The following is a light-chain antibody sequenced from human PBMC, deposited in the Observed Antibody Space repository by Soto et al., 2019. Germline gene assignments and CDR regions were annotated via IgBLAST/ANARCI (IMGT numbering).Light chain of an antibody. CDR2: EVS. Sequence: SPPASASGSPGQSVTISCTGTSSDVCGYNYVSWYQQHPGKAPKLIISEVSKRPSGVPDRFSGSKYGNTASLTVSGLQAQDEADYYCTSHAGSNNYVFGTGTKVT. CDR1: SSDVCGYNY. CDR3: TSHAGSNNYV. V-gene: IGLV2-8*01. J-gene: IGLJ1*01.